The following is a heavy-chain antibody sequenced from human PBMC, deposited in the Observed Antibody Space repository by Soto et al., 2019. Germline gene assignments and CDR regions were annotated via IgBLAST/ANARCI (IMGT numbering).Heavy chain of an antibody. CDR1: GYTFTSYY. Sequence: QVQLVQSGAEVKKPGASVKVSCKASGYTFTSYYMHWVRQAPGQGLEWMGIINPSGGSTSYAQEVQGRVTMTRDTSTSTVYMELSSLRSEDTAVYYCAREPRVYCSSTSCYRHYYYYGMDVWGQGTTVTVSS. CDR3: AREPRVYCSSTSCYRHYYYYGMDV. D-gene: IGHD2-2*02. CDR2: INPSGGST. V-gene: IGHV1-46*01. J-gene: IGHJ6*02.